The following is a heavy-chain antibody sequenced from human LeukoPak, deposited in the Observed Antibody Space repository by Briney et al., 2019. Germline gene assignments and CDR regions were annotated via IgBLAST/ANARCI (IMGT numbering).Heavy chain of an antibody. D-gene: IGHD2-2*01. CDR2: ISGSGGST. Sequence: GGSLRLSCAASGFTFSSYAMSWVRQAPGKGLEWVSAISGSGGSTYYADSVKGRFTISRDNSKNTLYLQMNSLRAEDTAVYYCAIDIVVVPAAKGDYWGQGTLVTVSS. CDR3: AIDIVVVPAAKGDY. CDR1: GFTFSSYA. J-gene: IGHJ4*02. V-gene: IGHV3-23*01.